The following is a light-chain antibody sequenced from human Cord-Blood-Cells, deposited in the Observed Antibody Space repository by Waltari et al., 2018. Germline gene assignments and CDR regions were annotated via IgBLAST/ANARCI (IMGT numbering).Light chain of an antibody. Sequence: QSALTQPASVSGSPGQSITISCTGTSSDVGSYNLVSWYQQHPGKAPKLIIYQGSKRRSGVITRFSGSKSGNTASLTISGLQAEDEADYYCCSYAGSSTFLVVFCGGTKLTVL. V-gene: IGLV2-23*03. J-gene: IGLJ2*01. CDR1: SSDVGSYNL. CDR2: QGS. CDR3: CSYAGSSTFLVV.